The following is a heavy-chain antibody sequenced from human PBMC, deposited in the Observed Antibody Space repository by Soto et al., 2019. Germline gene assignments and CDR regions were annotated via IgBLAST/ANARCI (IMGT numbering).Heavy chain of an antibody. V-gene: IGHV1-2*02. D-gene: IGHD6-13*01. CDR3: ARAPRGSGGYTRGGGGPYVDV. CDR1: GYTFTGHY. CDR2: INPNSGDT. J-gene: IGHJ6*02. Sequence: QVQLVQSGAEVKKPGASVKVSCKASGYTFTGHYMQWVRQAPGQGLEWMGWINPNSGDTNYAQKLEGRVTRPRRRVYEQLPRGLEGMRCYDAAFFCCARAPRGSGGYTRGGGGPYVDVWGQGTTVTVSS.